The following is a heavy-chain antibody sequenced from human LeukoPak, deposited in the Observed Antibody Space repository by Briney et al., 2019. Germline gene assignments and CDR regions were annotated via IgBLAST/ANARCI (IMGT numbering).Heavy chain of an antibody. J-gene: IGHJ4*02. CDR3: AKVPYSGSYNPHFDY. V-gene: IGHV3-23*01. Sequence: GGSLRLSCAASGFTFSSYAMSWVRQAPGKGLEWVSAISGSGGSTYYADSVEGRFTISRDNSKNTLYLQMNSLRAEDTAVYYCAKVPYSGSYNPHFDYWGQGTLVTVSS. CDR2: ISGSGGST. CDR1: GFTFSSYA. D-gene: IGHD1-26*01.